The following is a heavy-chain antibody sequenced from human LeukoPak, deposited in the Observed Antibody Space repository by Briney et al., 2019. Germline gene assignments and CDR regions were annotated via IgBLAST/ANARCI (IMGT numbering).Heavy chain of an antibody. CDR1: GFTFSSYA. D-gene: IGHD5-12*01. Sequence: PGGSLRLSCAASGFTFSSYAMHWVRQAPGKGLEWVAVISYDGSNKYYADSVKGRFTISRDNSKNTLYLQMNSLRAEDTAVYYCARDRGYGTFDYWGQGTLVTVSS. V-gene: IGHV3-30-3*01. CDR2: ISYDGSNK. J-gene: IGHJ4*02. CDR3: ARDRGYGTFDY.